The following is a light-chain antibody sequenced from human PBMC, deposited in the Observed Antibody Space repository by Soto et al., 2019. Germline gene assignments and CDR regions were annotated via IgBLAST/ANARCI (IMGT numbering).Light chain of an antibody. CDR3: QQRSNWPPT. V-gene: IGKV3-11*01. CDR2: DAS. J-gene: IGKJ4*01. Sequence: EIVLTQSPATLSLSPWERATLSCRASQSVSSYLAWYQQKPGQAPRLLIYDASNRATGIPARFSGSGSGTDFTLTISSLEPEDFAVYYCQQRSNWPPTFGGGTKVEIK. CDR1: QSVSSY.